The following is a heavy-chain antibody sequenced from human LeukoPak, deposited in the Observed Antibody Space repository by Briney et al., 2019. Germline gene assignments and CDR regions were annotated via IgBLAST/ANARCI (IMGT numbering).Heavy chain of an antibody. CDR3: ARDRSGYRNWFDP. J-gene: IGHJ5*02. V-gene: IGHV1-2*02. Sequence: VKVSCKASGYTFTTYGVSWVRQAPGQGLEWMGWINPNTGGTNYAREFQGRVTMTRDTSISTAYMELRSLRSDDTAVYYCARDRSGYRNWFDPWGQGTLVTVSS. CDR2: INPNTGGT. D-gene: IGHD5-12*01. CDR1: GYTFTTYG.